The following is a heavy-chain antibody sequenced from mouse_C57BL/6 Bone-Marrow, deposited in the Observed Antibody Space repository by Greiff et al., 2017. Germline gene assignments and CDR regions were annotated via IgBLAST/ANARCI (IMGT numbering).Heavy chain of an antibody. Sequence: DVKLQQSGPGLVKPSQSLSLTCSVTGYSITSGYYWNWIRQFPGNKLEWMGYISYDGSNNYNPSLKNRISITRDTSKNQFFLKLNSVTTEDTATYYCARTGGYDGYAMDYWGQGTSVTVSS. V-gene: IGHV3-6*01. J-gene: IGHJ4*01. CDR2: ISYDGSN. D-gene: IGHD2-2*01. CDR3: ARTGGYDGYAMDY. CDR1: GYSITSGYY.